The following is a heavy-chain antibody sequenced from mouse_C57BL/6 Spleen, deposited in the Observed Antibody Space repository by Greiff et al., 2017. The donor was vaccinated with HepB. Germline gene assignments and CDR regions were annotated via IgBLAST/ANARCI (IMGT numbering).Heavy chain of an antibody. CDR2: LCSGGST. CDR1: GFSLTSYG. Sequence: QVQLQQSGPGLVQPSQSLSITCTVSGFSLTSYGVHWVRQSPGKGLEWLGVLCSGGSTDYNAAFISRLSISKDNSKSKVFFKMNSLQAYDTAVYYCARLQYDGFAYWGQGTRVTVSA. J-gene: IGHJ3*01. V-gene: IGHV2-2*01. CDR3: ARLQYDGFAY. D-gene: IGHD2-14*01.